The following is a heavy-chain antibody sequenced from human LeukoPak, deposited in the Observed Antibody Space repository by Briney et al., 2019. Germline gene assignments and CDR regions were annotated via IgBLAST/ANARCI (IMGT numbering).Heavy chain of an antibody. D-gene: IGHD2-2*01. Sequence: SVKVSCKASGYTFTSYGISWVRQAPGQGLEWMGWISAYNGNTNYAQKLQGRVTMTTDTSTSTAYMELRSLRSDDTAVYYCARVRVVVPAALIGGFGYWGQGTLVTVSS. CDR3: ARVRVVVPAALIGGFGY. CDR1: GYTFTSYG. CDR2: ISAYNGNT. J-gene: IGHJ4*02. V-gene: IGHV1-18*01.